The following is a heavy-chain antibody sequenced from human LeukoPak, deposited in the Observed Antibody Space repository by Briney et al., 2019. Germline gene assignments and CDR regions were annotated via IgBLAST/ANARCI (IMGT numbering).Heavy chain of an antibody. CDR2: ISLAGQT. V-gene: IGHV4/OR15-8*02. Sequence: SETLSLTCGVSGGSISGTNWWSWVRRPPGQGLEWIGEISLAGQTNYNPSLNGRVTMSLDKSSNQLSLHLTSVTAADTATYFCSRESGPFCPFGYWGQGALVIVSS. CDR1: GGSISGTNW. J-gene: IGHJ4*02. D-gene: IGHD1-26*01. CDR3: SRESGPFCPFGY.